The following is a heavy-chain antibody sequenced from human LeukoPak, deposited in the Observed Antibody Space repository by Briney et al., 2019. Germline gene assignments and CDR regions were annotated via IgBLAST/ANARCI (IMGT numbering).Heavy chain of an antibody. CDR1: GGSISSGGYS. Sequence: PSETLSLTCAVSGGSISSGGYSWSWIRQPPGKGLEWIGYIYHSGSTYYNPSLKSRVTISVDRSKSQFSLKLSSVTAADTAVYYCARVYCSGGSCYRSYWYFDLWGRGTLVTVSS. CDR3: ARVYCSGGSCYRSYWYFDL. V-gene: IGHV4-30-2*01. D-gene: IGHD2-15*01. J-gene: IGHJ2*01. CDR2: IYHSGST.